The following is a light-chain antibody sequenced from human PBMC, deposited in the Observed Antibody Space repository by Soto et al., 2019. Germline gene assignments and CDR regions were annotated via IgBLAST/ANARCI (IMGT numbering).Light chain of an antibody. Sequence: DIVMTQSPGTVSLSAGETASLSCRASQNINNNLAWYQQKPGQAPRLLIYSASTRATDVPAMFSGSGSGTDFTLTISNLQAEDFAVYYCQQYESGPPVTFGQGTKVDIK. CDR2: SAS. V-gene: IGKV3-15*01. J-gene: IGKJ2*01. CDR3: QQYESGPPVT. CDR1: QNINNN.